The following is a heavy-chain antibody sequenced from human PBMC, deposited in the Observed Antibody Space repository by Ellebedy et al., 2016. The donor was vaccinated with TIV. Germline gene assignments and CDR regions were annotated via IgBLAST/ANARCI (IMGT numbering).Heavy chain of an antibody. J-gene: IGHJ4*02. Sequence: SETLSLTCTVSGGSMSSYYWTWIRQPPGKGLEWIGYIYYSGSTNYNPSLKSRVTISVDTSKNQFSLKTSSVTAADTAVYYCARQSRYSSGWYLVEYFDYWGQGTLVTVSS. CDR3: ARQSRYSSGWYLVEYFDY. D-gene: IGHD6-19*01. CDR2: IYYSGST. V-gene: IGHV4-59*08. CDR1: GGSMSSYY.